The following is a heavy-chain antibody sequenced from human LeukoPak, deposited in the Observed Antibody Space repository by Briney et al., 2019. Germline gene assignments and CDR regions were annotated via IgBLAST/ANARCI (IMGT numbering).Heavy chain of an antibody. J-gene: IGHJ3*02. V-gene: IGHV3-11*01. Sequence: GGSLRLSCAASGFTFSDYYMSWIRQAPGKALEWVSYISSSGSTIYYADSVKGRFTISRDNAKNSLYLQMNSLRAEDTAVYYCARYGYSYAITGDAFDIWGQGTMVTVSS. CDR2: ISSSGSTI. CDR3: ARYGYSYAITGDAFDI. CDR1: GFTFSDYY. D-gene: IGHD5-18*01.